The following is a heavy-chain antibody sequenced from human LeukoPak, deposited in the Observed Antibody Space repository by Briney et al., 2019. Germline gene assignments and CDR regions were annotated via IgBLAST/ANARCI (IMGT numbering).Heavy chain of an antibody. V-gene: IGHV4-59*12. D-gene: IGHD6-19*01. CDR2: IYYSGST. CDR3: ARDAAVYSSGWYGDDVVAFDI. CDR1: GGSISSYY. J-gene: IGHJ3*02. Sequence: TSETLSLTCTVSGGSISSYYWSWIRQPPGKGLEWIGYIYYSGSTNYNPSLKSRVTISVDTSKNQFSLKLSSVTAADTAVYYCARDAAVYSSGWYGDDVVAFDIWGQGTMVTVSS.